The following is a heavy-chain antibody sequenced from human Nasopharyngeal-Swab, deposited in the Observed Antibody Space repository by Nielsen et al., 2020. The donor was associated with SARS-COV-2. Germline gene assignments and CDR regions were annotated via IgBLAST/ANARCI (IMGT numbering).Heavy chain of an antibody. CDR3: ARAMIVVVINAFDI. D-gene: IGHD3-22*01. CDR2: IYYSGST. Sequence: LRLSCTVSGGSISSGGYHWSWIRQHPGKGLEWIGYIYYSGSTYYNPSLKSRVTISVDTSKNQFSLKLSSVTAADTAVYYCARAMIVVVINAFDIWGQGTMVTVSS. CDR1: GGSISSGGYH. J-gene: IGHJ3*02. V-gene: IGHV4-31*03.